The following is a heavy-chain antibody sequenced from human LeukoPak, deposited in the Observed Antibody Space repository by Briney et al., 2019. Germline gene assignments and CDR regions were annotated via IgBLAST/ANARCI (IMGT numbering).Heavy chain of an antibody. V-gene: IGHV3-7*01. CDR1: GFTFSTYW. CDR3: ARTTRFYGDYGWYFDL. D-gene: IGHD4-17*01. Sequence: GGSLRLSCVASGFTFSTYWMSWVRQAPGKGLEWVANIYQDGSEKHYVDSVKGRFTVSRDNAKNSLYLQMNSLRAEDTAVYYCARTTRFYGDYGWYFDLWGRGTLVTVSS. J-gene: IGHJ2*01. CDR2: IYQDGSEK.